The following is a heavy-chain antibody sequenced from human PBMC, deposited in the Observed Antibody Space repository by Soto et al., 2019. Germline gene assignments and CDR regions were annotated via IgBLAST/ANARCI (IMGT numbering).Heavy chain of an antibody. D-gene: IGHD3-22*01. J-gene: IGHJ4*02. CDR3: ARDLEYYDSSGYYRFDY. CDR2: IIPILGIA. Sequence: QVQLVQSGAEVKKPGSSVKVSCKASGGTFSSYTISWVRQAPGQGLEWMGRIIPILGIANYAQKFQGRVTITADTYTSKAYKELSSLSSEDTAVYYCARDLEYYDSSGYYRFDYWGQGTLVTVSS. V-gene: IGHV1-69*08. CDR1: GGTFSSYT.